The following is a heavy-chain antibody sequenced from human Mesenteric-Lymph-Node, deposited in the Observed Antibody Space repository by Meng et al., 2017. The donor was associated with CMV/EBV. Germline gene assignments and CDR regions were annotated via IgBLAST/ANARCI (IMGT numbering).Heavy chain of an antibody. Sequence: GSLRLSCTVSGGSISSYYWSWIRQPPGKGLEWIGYISYSGSTDYNPSLKSRVTISVDTSKNQFSLKMSSVTAADTAVYYCARRWEGNTWFDYWGQGTLVTVSS. J-gene: IGHJ4*02. CDR2: ISYSGST. D-gene: IGHD1-26*01. CDR1: GGSISSYY. V-gene: IGHV4-59*01. CDR3: ARRWEGNTWFDY.